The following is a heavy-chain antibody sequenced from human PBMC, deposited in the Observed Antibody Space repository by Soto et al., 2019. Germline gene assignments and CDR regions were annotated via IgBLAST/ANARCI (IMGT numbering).Heavy chain of an antibody. CDR2: IYYSGST. Sequence: SETLSLTCTVSGGSISSYYWSWIRQPPGKGLERNGYIYYSGSTNYNPSLKSRVTISVDTSKNQFSLKLSSVTAADTAVYYCARGVTAMVKFWLDPWGQGTLVTVSS. D-gene: IGHD5-18*01. CDR1: GGSISSYY. V-gene: IGHV4-59*01. J-gene: IGHJ5*02. CDR3: ARGVTAMVKFWLDP.